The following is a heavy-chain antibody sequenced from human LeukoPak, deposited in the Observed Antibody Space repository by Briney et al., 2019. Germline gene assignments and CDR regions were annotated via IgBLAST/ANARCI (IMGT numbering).Heavy chain of an antibody. CDR3: ARVPVYYDFWSGYMAV. J-gene: IGHJ6*04. Sequence: SETMSLTCTVSGGSISSYYWSWIRQPPGKGLEWIGYIYYSGSTNYNPSLKSRVTISVDTSKNQFSLKLSSVTAADTAVYYCARVPVYYDFWSGYMAVWGKGTTVTVSS. CDR1: GGSISSYY. CDR2: IYYSGST. V-gene: IGHV4-59*01. D-gene: IGHD3-3*01.